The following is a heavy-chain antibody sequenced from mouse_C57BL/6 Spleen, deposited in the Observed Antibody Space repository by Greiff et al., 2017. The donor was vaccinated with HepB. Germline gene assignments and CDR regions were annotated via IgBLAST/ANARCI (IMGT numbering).Heavy chain of an antibody. J-gene: IGHJ3*01. Sequence: EVQLQQSGPELVKPGASVKISCKASGYTFTDYYMNWVKQSHGKSLEWIGDINPNNGGTSYNQKFKGKATLTVDKSSSTAYMELRSLTSEDSAVYYCARSLYDYSWFAYWGQGTLVTVSA. V-gene: IGHV1-26*01. CDR1: GYTFTDYY. D-gene: IGHD2-4*01. CDR2: INPNNGGT. CDR3: ARSLYDYSWFAY.